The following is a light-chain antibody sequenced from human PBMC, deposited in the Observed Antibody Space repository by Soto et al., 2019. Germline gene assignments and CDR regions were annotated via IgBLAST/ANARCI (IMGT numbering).Light chain of an antibody. Sequence: QSVLTQPPSVSGAPGQRVTISCTGSSSNIGAGYDVNWYQQLPGAAPKFLSYGNSNRPSGVPDRFSGSKSGTSASLAITGFQAEDEADYYCQSYDSRLSGYVFGTGTKVTVL. CDR3: QSYDSRLSGYV. CDR1: SSNIGAGYD. J-gene: IGLJ1*01. V-gene: IGLV1-40*01. CDR2: GNS.